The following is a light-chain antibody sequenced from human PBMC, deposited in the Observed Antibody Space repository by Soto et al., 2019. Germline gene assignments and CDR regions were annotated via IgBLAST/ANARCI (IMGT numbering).Light chain of an antibody. V-gene: IGKV1-9*01. J-gene: IGKJ4*01. CDR2: AAS. CDR1: RGISSY. CDR3: QQLNSYPLT. Sequence: DIQLTQSPSFLSASVGDRVTITCRASRGISSYLAWYQQKPGKAPKLLIYAASTLQCGVPSRFSGSGSGTEFTLTISSLQPEDFATYYCQQLNSYPLTFGGGTKVEIK.